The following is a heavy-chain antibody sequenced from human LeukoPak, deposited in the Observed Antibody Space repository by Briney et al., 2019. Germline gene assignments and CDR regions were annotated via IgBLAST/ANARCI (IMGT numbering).Heavy chain of an antibody. CDR1: GGSFSGYY. CDR2: INHSGST. J-gene: IGHJ6*03. D-gene: IGHD6-13*01. CDR3: ARGSGSSSWYYYYYHMDV. V-gene: IGHV4-34*01. Sequence: PSETLSLTCAVYGGSFSGYYWSWIRQPPGKGLEWIGEINHSGSTNYNPSLKSRVTISVDTSKNQFSLKLSSVTAADTAVYYCARGSGSSSWYYYYYHMDVWGKGTTVTVSS.